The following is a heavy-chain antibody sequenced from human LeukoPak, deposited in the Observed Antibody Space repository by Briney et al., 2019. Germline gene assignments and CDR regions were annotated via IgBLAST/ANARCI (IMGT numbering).Heavy chain of an antibody. V-gene: IGHV3-74*01. CDR2: INSDGSST. CDR1: GFTFSSYW. D-gene: IGHD6-19*01. CDR3: ARDPLDGYSSGWYYFDY. Sequence: GGSLRLSCAASGFTFSSYWMHWVRQAPGKGPVWVSRINSDGSSTSYADSVKGRFTISRDNAKNTLYLQMNSLRAEDTAVYYCARDPLDGYSSGWYYFDYWGQGTLVTVSS. J-gene: IGHJ4*02.